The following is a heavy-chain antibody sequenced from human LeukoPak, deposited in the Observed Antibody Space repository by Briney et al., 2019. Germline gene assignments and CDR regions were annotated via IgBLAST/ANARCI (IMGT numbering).Heavy chain of an antibody. CDR2: FSWNSGGI. CDR1: GFTFADYA. Sequence: PGRSLRLSCAASGFTFADYAMHWVRQSPGKGLEWVSGFSWNSGGIGYAESVKGRFTVSRDNAKNSLYLQMNSLRAEDTAFYYCAKSYSSAYYSSFDYWGQGTLVTVSS. V-gene: IGHV3-9*01. CDR3: AKSYSSAYYSSFDY. D-gene: IGHD3-22*01. J-gene: IGHJ4*02.